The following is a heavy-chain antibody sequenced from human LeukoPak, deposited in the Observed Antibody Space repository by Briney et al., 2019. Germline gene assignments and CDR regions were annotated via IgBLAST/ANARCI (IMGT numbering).Heavy chain of an antibody. CDR3: ARDRMYSGSYYAPLDY. V-gene: IGHV3-23*01. CDR2: ISGSGGST. Sequence: PGGSLRLSCAASGFTFSTYAMSWVRQAPGKGLEWVSTISGSGGSTYYADSVKGRFTISRDNAKNSLYLQTNSLRAEDTAVYYCARDRMYSGSYYAPLDYWGQGTLVTVSS. D-gene: IGHD1-26*01. CDR1: GFTFSTYA. J-gene: IGHJ4*02.